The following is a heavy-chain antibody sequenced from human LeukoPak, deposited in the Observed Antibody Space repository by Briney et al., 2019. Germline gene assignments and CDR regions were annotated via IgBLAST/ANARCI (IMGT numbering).Heavy chain of an antibody. J-gene: IGHJ4*02. Sequence: ASVKVSCKASGYTFTGYYMHWVRQAPGQGLEWMGWINPNSGGTNYAQKFQGRVTMTRDTSISTAYMGLSRLRSDDTAVYYCASLLLWFGEPTRYWGQGTLVTVSS. V-gene: IGHV1-2*02. D-gene: IGHD3-10*01. CDR2: INPNSGGT. CDR3: ASLLLWFGEPTRY. CDR1: GYTFTGYY.